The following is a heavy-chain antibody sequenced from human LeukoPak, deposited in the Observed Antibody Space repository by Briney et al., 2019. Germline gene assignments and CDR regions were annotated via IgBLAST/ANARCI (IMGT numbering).Heavy chain of an antibody. V-gene: IGHV3-48*03. CDR2: ISSSGRTM. Sequence: GGSLRLSCEASGFIFSSYEMNWVRQAPGKGLEWVSFISSSGRTMYYADSMKGRFTVSRDNAKNSVYLQMNSLRAEDTAVYYCARIRDYDILTGYYAPPDYWGQGTLVTVSS. CDR1: GFIFSSYE. CDR3: ARIRDYDILTGYYAPPDY. J-gene: IGHJ4*02. D-gene: IGHD3-9*01.